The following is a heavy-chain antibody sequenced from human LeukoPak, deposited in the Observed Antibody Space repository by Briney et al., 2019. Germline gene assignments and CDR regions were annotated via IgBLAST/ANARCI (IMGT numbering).Heavy chain of an antibody. CDR1: GFTFSSYW. Sequence: GGSLRLSCAASGFTFSSYWMSWVRQAPGKGLEWVANIKQDGSEKYYVDSVKGRFTISRDNAKNSLYLQMNSLRAEDTAVYYCARVSYYYDSSGYSDDAFDIWGQGTMVTVSS. D-gene: IGHD3-22*01. CDR2: IKQDGSEK. V-gene: IGHV3-7*01. CDR3: ARVSYYYDSSGYSDDAFDI. J-gene: IGHJ3*02.